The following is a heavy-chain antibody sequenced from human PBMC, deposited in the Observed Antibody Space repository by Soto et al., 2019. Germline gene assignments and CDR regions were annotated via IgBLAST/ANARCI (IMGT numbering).Heavy chain of an antibody. V-gene: IGHV1-18*01. Sequence: QVQLVQSGAEVKKPGASVKVSCKASGYTFTSYGISWVRQAPGQGREWMGWISAYNGNTNYAQKLQGRVNMTTDTPTSTAYMEVRSLRSDDTAVYYCAREWNKVWPNDAFDIWGQGTMVTVSS. J-gene: IGHJ3*02. CDR1: GYTFTSYG. CDR3: AREWNKVWPNDAFDI. D-gene: IGHD1-1*01. CDR2: ISAYNGNT.